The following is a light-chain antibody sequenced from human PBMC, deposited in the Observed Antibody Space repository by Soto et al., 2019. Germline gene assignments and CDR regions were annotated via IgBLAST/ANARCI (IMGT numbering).Light chain of an antibody. CDR2: GNS. J-gene: IGLJ3*02. V-gene: IGLV1-40*01. CDR3: QSYDSSLSGWV. CDR1: SSNIGAGYD. Sequence: QSVLTQPPSLSGAPGQRVTISCTGSSSNIGAGYDVHWYQQIPGTAPKLLISGNSNRPSGVPDRFSGSKSGTSASLAITGLQAEDDADYYCQSYDSSLSGWVFGGGTKLTVL.